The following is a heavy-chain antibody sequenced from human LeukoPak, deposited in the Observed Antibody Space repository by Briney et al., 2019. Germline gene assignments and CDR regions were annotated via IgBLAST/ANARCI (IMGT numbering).Heavy chain of an antibody. CDR1: GFTFSNFW. V-gene: IGHV3-7*01. CDR2: IKQDETEK. CDR3: ARDHCSSTRCYAGMGY. J-gene: IGHJ4*02. Sequence: PGGSLRLSCTASGFTFSNFWMGWVRQAPGKGLEWVANIKQDETEKFYLGSVKGRFTISRDNAKNSLYLQMNSLRAEDTAVYYCARDHCSSTRCYAGMGYWGQGTLVTVSS. D-gene: IGHD2-2*01.